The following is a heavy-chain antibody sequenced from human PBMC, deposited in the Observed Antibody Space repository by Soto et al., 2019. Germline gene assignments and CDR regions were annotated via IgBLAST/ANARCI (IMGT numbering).Heavy chain of an antibody. J-gene: IGHJ4*02. V-gene: IGHV3-7*01. CDR1: GFTFSSSW. Sequence: PGGSLRLSCAASGFTFSSSWMTWVRQAPGKGLEWVAKIKHDGSEKYYVDSVKGRFTISRDNAKNSLYLQMNSLRPEDTAVYYCATGRYGDYDWGQGTLVTVSS. CDR2: IKHDGSEK. CDR3: ATGRYGDYD. D-gene: IGHD4-17*01.